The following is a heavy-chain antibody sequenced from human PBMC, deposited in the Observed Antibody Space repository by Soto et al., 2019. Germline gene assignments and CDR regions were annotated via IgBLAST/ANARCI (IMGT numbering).Heavy chain of an antibody. D-gene: IGHD1-26*01. V-gene: IGHV3-33*01. J-gene: IGHJ4*02. CDR1: GFTFSSYG. CDR3: ARGEGGSYRFDY. Sequence: QVQLVESGGGVVQPGRSLRLSCAASGFTFSSYGMHWVRQAPGKGLEWVAVIWYDGSNKYYADSVKGRFTISRDNSKNTLYLQMNSLRAEDTAVYYCARGEGGSYRFDYWGQGTLVTVSS. CDR2: IWYDGSNK.